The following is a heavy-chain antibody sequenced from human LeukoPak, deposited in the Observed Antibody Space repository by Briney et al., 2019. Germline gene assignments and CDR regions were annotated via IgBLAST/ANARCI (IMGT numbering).Heavy chain of an antibody. D-gene: IGHD2-15*01. CDR1: GFTFSNSW. CDR3: ARDLYCSGGSCYRA. V-gene: IGHV3-74*01. CDR2: INTDGSST. Sequence: GGSLRLSCAASGFTFSNSWMHWVRQDPGKGLLWVSRINTDGSSTSYADSVKGRFTISRDNAKNTLYLQMNSLRAEDTAVYYCARDLYCSGGSCYRAWGQGTLVTVSS. J-gene: IGHJ5*02.